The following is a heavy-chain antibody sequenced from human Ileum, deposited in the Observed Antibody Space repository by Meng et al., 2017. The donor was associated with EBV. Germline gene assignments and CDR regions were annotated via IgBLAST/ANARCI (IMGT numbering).Heavy chain of an antibody. Sequence: EVQLVESXXAXVXXGGXLRLSCAASGFTFSTYWMHWVRQAPGKGLVWISRINENGRTTTYADSVKGRFTISRDNTKNTLYLQMNSLRAEDTAVYFCSRDLAGPYDDWGQGTLVTVSS. CDR2: INENGRTT. V-gene: IGHV3-74*01. CDR1: GFTFSTYW. J-gene: IGHJ4*02. CDR3: SRDLAGPYDD.